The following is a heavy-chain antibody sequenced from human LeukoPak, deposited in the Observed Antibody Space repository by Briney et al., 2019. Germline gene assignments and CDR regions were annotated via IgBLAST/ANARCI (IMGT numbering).Heavy chain of an antibody. V-gene: IGHV3-33*01. CDR1: GFTFSSYV. J-gene: IGHJ4*02. CDR2: IYYDGSNK. D-gene: IGHD4-11*01. CDR3: ARDKTSNYGALDY. Sequence: GGSLRLSCAASGFTFSSYVMHWVRQAPGKGLEWVAVIYYDGSNKYYADSVKGRFTISRDNSKNTLYLQMNSLRAEDTAVYYCARDKTSNYGALDYWGQGTLVTVSS.